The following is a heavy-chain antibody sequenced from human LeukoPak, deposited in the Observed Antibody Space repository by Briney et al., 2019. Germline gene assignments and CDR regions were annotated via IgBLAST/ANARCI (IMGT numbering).Heavy chain of an antibody. Sequence: SETLSLTCTVSGTSISSSAYYWGWIRQVPGKGLEWIGSIYYSGTACYNPSLESRVTISEDTSRGRFSLMLTSVTAADTAVYYCARQASDYYYYYMDVWGQGTTVIVAS. CDR2: IYYSGTA. CDR1: GTSISSSAYY. J-gene: IGHJ6*03. CDR3: ARQASDYYYYYMDV. V-gene: IGHV4-39*01.